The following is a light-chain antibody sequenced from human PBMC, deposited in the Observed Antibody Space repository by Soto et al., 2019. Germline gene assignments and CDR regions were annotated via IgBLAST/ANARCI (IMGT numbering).Light chain of an antibody. J-gene: IGLJ3*02. CDR1: SSDVGGYNF. CDR2: EVL. CDR3: CSHSASIHWV. V-gene: IGLV2-14*03. Sequence: QSALTQPASVSGSPGQSITISCTGTSSDVGGYNFVSWYQQHPGNAPKLIIHEVLTRPSGVSSRFSGSKSGNTASLTISGLQAEDDAVYYCCSHSASIHWVFGGGTKLTVL.